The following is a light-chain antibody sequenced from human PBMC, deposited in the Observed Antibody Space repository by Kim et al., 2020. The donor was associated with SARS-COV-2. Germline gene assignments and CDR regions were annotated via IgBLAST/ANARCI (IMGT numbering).Light chain of an antibody. V-gene: IGLV1-47*02. CDR1: TSNVGKTY. Sequence: QSVLTQPPSASGTPGQSVTISCSGRTSNVGKTYVYWYQQLPGTAPRLLIYGNNQRPSGVPDRFPGSKSGTSASLAISGLRSEDEANYYCAAWDDTLSARVFGGGTQLTVL. J-gene: IGLJ3*02. CDR3: AAWDDTLSARV. CDR2: GNN.